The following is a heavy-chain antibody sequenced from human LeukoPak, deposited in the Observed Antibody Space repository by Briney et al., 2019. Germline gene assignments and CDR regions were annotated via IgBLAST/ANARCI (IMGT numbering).Heavy chain of an antibody. D-gene: IGHD3-10*01. CDR2: INPNSGGT. CDR3: ARSFSGNYDRRYFDL. V-gene: IGHV1-2*06. CDR1: GYTFTGYY. J-gene: IGHJ2*01. Sequence: ASVKVSCKASGYTFTGYYMHWVRQAPGQGLEWMGRINPNSGGTNYAQKFQGRVTMTRDTSISTAYMELSRLRSDDTAVYYCARSFSGNYDRRYFDLWGRGTLVTVSS.